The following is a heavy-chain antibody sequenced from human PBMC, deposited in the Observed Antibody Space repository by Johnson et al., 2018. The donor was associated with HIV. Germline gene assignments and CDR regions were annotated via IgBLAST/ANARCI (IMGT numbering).Heavy chain of an antibody. CDR2: ISRNSDKI. V-gene: IGHV3-9*01. CDR3: VREGPSERAGFDI. CDR1: GFTFDDYA. Sequence: VQLVESGGGLVQPGRSLRLSCAASGFTFDDYAMHWVRQAPGKGLEWVSGISRNSDKIGYADSVRGRFSISRDNAKNTLYLQMKSLRVEDTAVYYCVREGPSERAGFDIWGQGTMVTVSS. J-gene: IGHJ3*02.